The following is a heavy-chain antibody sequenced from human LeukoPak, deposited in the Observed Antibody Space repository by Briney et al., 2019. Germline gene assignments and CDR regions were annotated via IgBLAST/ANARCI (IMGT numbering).Heavy chain of an antibody. V-gene: IGHV1-2*02. D-gene: IGHD1-26*01. Sequence: ASVKVSCKASGYTFAGYDMHWVRQAPGQGLEWMGWINPNSGGTNYAQKFQGRVTMTRDTSISTAYMELSRLRSDDTAVYYCARGVGATTDPFDYWGQGTLVTVSS. CDR1: GYTFAGYD. CDR3: ARGVGATTDPFDY. CDR2: INPNSGGT. J-gene: IGHJ4*02.